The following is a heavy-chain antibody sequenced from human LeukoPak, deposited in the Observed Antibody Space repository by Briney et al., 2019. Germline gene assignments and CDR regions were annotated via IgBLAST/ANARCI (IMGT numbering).Heavy chain of an antibody. CDR3: ASHTYGSGSYYNWADAFDI. CDR1: GGSISSYY. V-gene: IGHV4-59*08. J-gene: IGHJ3*02. Sequence: KTSETLSLTCTVSGGSISSYYWSWIRQPPGKGLEWIGYIYYSGSTNYNPSLKSRVTISVDTSKNQFSLKLSSVTAADTAVYYCASHTYGSGSYYNWADAFDIWGQGTMVTVSS. D-gene: IGHD3-10*01. CDR2: IYYSGST.